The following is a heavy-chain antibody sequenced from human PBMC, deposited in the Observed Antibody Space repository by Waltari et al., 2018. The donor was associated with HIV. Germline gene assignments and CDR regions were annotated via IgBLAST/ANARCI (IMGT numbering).Heavy chain of an antibody. CDR1: GYPFTRYG. V-gene: IGHV1-18*01. CDR3: ARAPMTTVTSRGFDI. J-gene: IGHJ3*02. CDR2: ISVYNDNT. Sequence: QVQLVQSGAEVKKPAASLKVSCKASGYPFTRYGSSWVRQAPGQGLEWIGWISVYNDNTKYAQKIQDRLNMTTDSPTSTAYMELRSLRSDDTAVYYCARAPMTTVTSRGFDIWGQGTMVIVSS. D-gene: IGHD4-17*01.